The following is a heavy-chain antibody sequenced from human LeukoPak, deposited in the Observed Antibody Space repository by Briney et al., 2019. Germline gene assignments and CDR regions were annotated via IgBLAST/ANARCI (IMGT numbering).Heavy chain of an antibody. V-gene: IGHV3-48*03. D-gene: IGHD5-12*01. J-gene: IGHJ6*03. CDR1: GFTFSSYE. Sequence: GGSLRLSCAVSGFTFSSYEMNWVRQAPGKGLEWASYISSSGTSIYYADSVKGRFTIFRDNAKNSLYLQMNSLRAEDTAVYYCARRGIVATDYYYYYYMDVWGKGTTVTVSS. CDR2: ISSSGTSI. CDR3: ARRGIVATDYYYYYYMDV.